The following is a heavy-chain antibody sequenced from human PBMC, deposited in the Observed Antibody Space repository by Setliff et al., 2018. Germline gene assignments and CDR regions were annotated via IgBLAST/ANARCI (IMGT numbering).Heavy chain of an antibody. CDR1: GFSFSDPY. CDR3: ARGGYSVTANYYGLDV. V-gene: IGHV3-11*04. CDR2: ISVTGSAI. Sequence: GGSLRLSCAASGFSFSDPYMSWVRQAPGKGLEWISYISVTGSAIYYADSVKGRFTISRDNAKNSLYLQMDSLGAEDTAVYYCARGGYSVTANYYGLDVWGQGTTVTVSS. D-gene: IGHD2-21*02. J-gene: IGHJ6*02.